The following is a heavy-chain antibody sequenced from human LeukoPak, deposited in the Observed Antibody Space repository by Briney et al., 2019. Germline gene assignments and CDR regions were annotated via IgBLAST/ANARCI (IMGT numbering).Heavy chain of an antibody. D-gene: IGHD1-26*01. J-gene: IGHJ4*02. V-gene: IGHV3-30*02. CDR3: AKDRSGTYYFDY. Sequence: GGSLRLSCAASGFTFSNYGMHWVRQAPGQRLEWVAFIRYDGSTTNYADSVKGRFTISRDQSKNTLYLQMNSLRAEDTAVYYCAKDRSGTYYFDYWGQGTLVTVSS. CDR1: GFTFSNYG. CDR2: IRYDGSTT.